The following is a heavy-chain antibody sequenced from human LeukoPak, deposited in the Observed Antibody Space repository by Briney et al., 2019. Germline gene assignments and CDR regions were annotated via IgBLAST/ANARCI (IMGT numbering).Heavy chain of an antibody. J-gene: IGHJ1*01. V-gene: IGHV3-74*01. CDR1: GFTFSSYW. D-gene: IGHD6-13*01. CDR3: AKNFKAGITARIFQH. CDR2: INSDGSST. Sequence: PGGSVRLSCAAYGFTFSSYWMHWVRQAPGKGRVWVSRINSDGSSTSYADSVKGRFTISRANAKNTLYLQMNSLRAEATAVYYCAKNFKAGITARIFQHWGQGTLVTVSS.